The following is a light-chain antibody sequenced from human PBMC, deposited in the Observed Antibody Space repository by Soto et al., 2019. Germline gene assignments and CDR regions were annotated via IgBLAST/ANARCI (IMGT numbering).Light chain of an antibody. J-gene: IGKJ2*01. CDR1: QYINNY. CDR2: AAY. CDR3: QQSYSTPPYT. V-gene: IGKV1-39*01. Sequence: DIPMTQSPSSLSTSVGDRVTITCRASQYINNYLNWYQQKPGKAPKLLIFAAYNLQSGVPSRFSGSGSGTDFTLTISSLQPGDFATYYCQQSYSTPPYTFGQGTKLDMK.